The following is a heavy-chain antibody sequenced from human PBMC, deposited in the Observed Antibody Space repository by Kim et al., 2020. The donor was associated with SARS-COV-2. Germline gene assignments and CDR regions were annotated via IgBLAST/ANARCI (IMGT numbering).Heavy chain of an antibody. Sequence: SETLSLTCAVYGGSFSGYYWSWIRQPPGKGLEWIGEINHSGSTNYNPSLKSRVTISVDTSKNQFSLKLSSVTAADTAVYYCARGPSYSSSWYGPRYYFDYWGQGTRVTVSS. D-gene: IGHD6-13*01. V-gene: IGHV4-34*01. CDR1: GGSFSGYY. CDR3: ARGPSYSSSWYGPRYYFDY. J-gene: IGHJ4*02. CDR2: INHSGST.